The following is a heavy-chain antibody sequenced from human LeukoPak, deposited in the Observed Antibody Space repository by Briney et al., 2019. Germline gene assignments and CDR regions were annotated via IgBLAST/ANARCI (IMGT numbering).Heavy chain of an antibody. CDR2: IYYSGST. Sequence: SETLSLTCAVYGGSFSGYYWSWIRQPPGKGLEWIGYIYYSGSTNYNPSLKSRVTISVDTSKNQFSLKLSSVTAADTAVYYCARTGFITMVRGVIPNWFDPWGQGTLVTVSS. CDR1: GGSFSGYY. J-gene: IGHJ5*02. V-gene: IGHV4-59*08. D-gene: IGHD3-10*01. CDR3: ARTGFITMVRGVIPNWFDP.